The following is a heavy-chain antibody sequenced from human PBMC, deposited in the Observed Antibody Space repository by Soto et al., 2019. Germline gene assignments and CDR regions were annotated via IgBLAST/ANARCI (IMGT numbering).Heavy chain of an antibody. V-gene: IGHV1-2*04. CDR2: INPNSGGT. Sequence: GASVKVSCKASGYTFTGYYMHWVRQAPGQGLEWMGWINPNSGGTNYAQKFQGWVTMTRDTSISTAYMELSRLRSEDTAVYYCARDLRPITGTTSSAFDIWGQGTMVTVSS. CDR1: GYTFTGYY. D-gene: IGHD1-7*01. CDR3: ARDLRPITGTTSSAFDI. J-gene: IGHJ3*02.